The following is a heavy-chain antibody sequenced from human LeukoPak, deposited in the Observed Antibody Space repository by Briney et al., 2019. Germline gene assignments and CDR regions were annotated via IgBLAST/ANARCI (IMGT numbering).Heavy chain of an antibody. CDR1: RFTFSSYW. D-gene: IGHD3-10*01. Sequence: PGGSLRLSCAASRFTFSSYWMTWVRQAPGEGLEWVGRIKSKTNGGTTDYAAPVKGRFTISRDDSKNTLYLQMNGLTTEDTAVYYCTTRRESGITWTYFDYWGHGTLVTVSS. J-gene: IGHJ4*01. CDR3: TTRRESGITWTYFDY. CDR2: IKSKTNGGTT. V-gene: IGHV3-15*01.